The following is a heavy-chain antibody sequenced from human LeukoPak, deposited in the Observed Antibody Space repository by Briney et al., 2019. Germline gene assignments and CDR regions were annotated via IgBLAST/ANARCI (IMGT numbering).Heavy chain of an antibody. CDR3: ARGSYGYPYYFDY. CDR2: IYYNGST. D-gene: IGHD5-18*01. V-gene: IGHV4-59*01. Sequence: SETLSLTCTVSGGSISSYYWSWIRQPPGKGLEWIGYIYYNGSTNYNPSLKSRVTISVDTSKNQFSLKLSSVTAADTAVYYCARGSYGYPYYFDYCGQGTLVTVSS. CDR1: GGSISSYY. J-gene: IGHJ4*02.